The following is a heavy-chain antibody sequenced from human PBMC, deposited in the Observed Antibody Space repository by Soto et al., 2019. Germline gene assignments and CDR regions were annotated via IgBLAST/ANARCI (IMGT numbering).Heavy chain of an antibody. CDR2: IYYTGST. CDR1: GGSISSGGYY. D-gene: IGHD3-22*01. Sequence: SETLSLTCTVSGGSISSGGYYWSWIRQHPGKGLEWIGYIYYTGSTYYNPSLKSRVSISVDTSKNQFSLKLSSVTASDTAVYFFARLGAYYEAMDSWGQGTLVTVSA. CDR3: ARLGAYYEAMDS. J-gene: IGHJ5*01. V-gene: IGHV4-31*03.